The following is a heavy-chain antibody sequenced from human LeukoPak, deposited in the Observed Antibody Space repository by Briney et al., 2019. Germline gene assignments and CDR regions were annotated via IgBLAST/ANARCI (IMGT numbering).Heavy chain of an antibody. CDR3: ARDLVGATPFDY. V-gene: IGHV1-46*01. D-gene: IGHD1-26*01. J-gene: IGHJ4*02. CDR2: INPSGGST. CDR1: GYTFTSYY. Sequence: ASVTVSCKASGYTFTSYYMHWVRQAPGQGLEWMGIINPSGGSTSYAQKFQGRVTMTRDMSTSTVYMELSSLRSEDTAVYYCARDLVGATPFDYWGQGTLVTVSS.